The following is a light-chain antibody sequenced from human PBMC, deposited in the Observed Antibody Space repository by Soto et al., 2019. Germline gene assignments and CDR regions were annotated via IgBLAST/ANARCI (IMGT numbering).Light chain of an antibody. Sequence: QSALTQSASESGSPGQSITISCTGTSSEFGSYSVVSWYQQHPGKAPKLLIYEATKRPSGVSNRFSGSESGNTASLTISGLQAEDEADYYCHSYARGTLVFGGGTKLTVL. V-gene: IGLV2-23*01. CDR3: HSYARGTLV. J-gene: IGLJ3*02. CDR1: SSEFGSYSV. CDR2: EAT.